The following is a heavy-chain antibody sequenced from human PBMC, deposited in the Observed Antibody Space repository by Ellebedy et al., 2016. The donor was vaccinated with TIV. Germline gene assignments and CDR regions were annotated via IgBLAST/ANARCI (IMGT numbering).Heavy chain of an antibody. J-gene: IGHJ3*02. CDR2: ISGSGGST. Sequence: GGSLRLSCAASGFTFSNYAMSWVRQAPGKGLEWVSTISGSGGSTYYADSVKGRFTISRDNSKNTLYLQMNSLRAEDTAVYYCARDMIRERAFDIWGQGTMVTVSS. D-gene: IGHD3-16*01. CDR1: GFTFSNYA. CDR3: ARDMIRERAFDI. V-gene: IGHV3-23*01.